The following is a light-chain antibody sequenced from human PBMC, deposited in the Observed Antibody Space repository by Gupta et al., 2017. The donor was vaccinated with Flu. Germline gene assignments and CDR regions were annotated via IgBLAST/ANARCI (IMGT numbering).Light chain of an antibody. CDR2: SND. V-gene: IGLV1-44*01. Sequence: VTMSCSGSSSNIGSNSGNWYQHLPGTAPKLLIHSNDQRASGVPGRFSGSKAGTSVSRAISGLQSEDEGDYYGAAWDDSLNGWVFGGGTKLTVL. CDR3: AAWDDSLNGWV. CDR1: SSNIGSNS. J-gene: IGLJ3*02.